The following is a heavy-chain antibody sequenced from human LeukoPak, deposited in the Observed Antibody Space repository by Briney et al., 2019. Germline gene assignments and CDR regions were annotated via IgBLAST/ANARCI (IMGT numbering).Heavy chain of an antibody. J-gene: IGHJ5*02. CDR3: ARPLPAATNWFDP. CDR1: GGSISSGDYY. Sequence: SQTLSLTCTVSGGSISSGDYYWSWIRQPPGKGLEWIGYIYYSGSTYYNPSLKSRVTISVDTSKNQFSLKLSSVTAADTAVYYCARPLPAATNWFDPWGQGTLVTVSS. D-gene: IGHD2-2*01. V-gene: IGHV4-30-4*08. CDR2: IYYSGST.